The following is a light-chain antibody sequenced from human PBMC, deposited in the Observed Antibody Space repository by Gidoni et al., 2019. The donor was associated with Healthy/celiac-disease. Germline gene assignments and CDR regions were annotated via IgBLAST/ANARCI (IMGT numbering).Light chain of an antibody. V-gene: IGKV3-15*01. Sequence: EIVMTHPPATLSVSPGERATLSCRASQSVSSNLAWYQQKPGQAPRLLIYGASTRATGIPARFSGSGSGTEFTLTISSLQSEDFAVYYCQQYNCWPRTFGQGTKVEIK. CDR1: QSVSSN. CDR2: GAS. CDR3: QQYNCWPRT. J-gene: IGKJ1*01.